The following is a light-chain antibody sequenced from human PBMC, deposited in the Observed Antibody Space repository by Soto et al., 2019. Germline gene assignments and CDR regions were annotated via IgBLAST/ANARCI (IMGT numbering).Light chain of an antibody. V-gene: IGKV1-6*01. CDR2: DAS. CDR1: QVIGND. J-gene: IGKJ1*01. CDR3: LHDHNYPWT. Sequence: AIQMTQSPSSLSASVGDRVTITCRASQVIGNDLGWYQQKPGKAPKLLIYDASNLQSGVPSRFRGSGSGTDFTLTITSLQPEDFATYYCLHDHNYPWTFGQGTKVDIK.